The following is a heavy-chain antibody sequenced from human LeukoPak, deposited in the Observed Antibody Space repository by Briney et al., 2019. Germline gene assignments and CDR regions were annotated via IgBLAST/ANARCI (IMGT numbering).Heavy chain of an antibody. CDR2: IYHSGST. D-gene: IGHD1-26*01. J-gene: IGHJ5*02. V-gene: IGHV4-30-2*01. Sequence: SETLPLTCTVSGGSISSGGYYWSWIRQPPGKGLEWIGYIYHSGSTYYNPSLKSRVTISVDTSKNQFSLKLSSVTAADTAVYYCARGPLPGSYYWFDPWGQGTLVTVSS. CDR1: GGSISSGGYY. CDR3: ARGPLPGSYYWFDP.